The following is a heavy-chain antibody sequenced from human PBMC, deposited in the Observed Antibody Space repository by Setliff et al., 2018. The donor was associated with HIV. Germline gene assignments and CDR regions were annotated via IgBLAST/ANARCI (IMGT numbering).Heavy chain of an antibody. V-gene: IGHV4-59*08. CDR3: ARHVGSSSSSLDY. D-gene: IGHD6-6*01. CDR2: IYYSGTT. J-gene: IGHJ4*02. CDR1: GGSISSYY. Sequence: SETLSLTCTVSGGSISSYYWSWIRQPPGKGLEWIGHIYYSGTTNYNPSLKSRVTISVDTSKNQFSLKLSSVTAADTAVYDCARHVGSSSSSLDYWGQGTQVTVSS.